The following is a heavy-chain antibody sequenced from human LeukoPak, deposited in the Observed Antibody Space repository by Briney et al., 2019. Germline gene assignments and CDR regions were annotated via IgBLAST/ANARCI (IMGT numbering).Heavy chain of an antibody. J-gene: IGHJ5*02. CDR2: IYHSGST. CDR1: GYSISSGYY. Sequence: SETLSLTCTVSGYSISSGYYWGWIRQPPGKGLEWIGSIYHSGSTYYNPSLKSRVTISVDTSKNQFSLKLSSVTAADTAVYYCARDSGYSYGTGSAGSWFDPWGQGTLVTVSS. CDR3: ARDSGYSYGTGSAGSWFDP. V-gene: IGHV4-38-2*02. D-gene: IGHD5-18*01.